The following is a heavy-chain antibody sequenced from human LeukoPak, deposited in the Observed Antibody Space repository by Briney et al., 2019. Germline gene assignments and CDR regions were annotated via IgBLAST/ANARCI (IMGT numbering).Heavy chain of an antibody. CDR1: GGSFSGYY. Sequence: SETLSLTCAVYGGSFSGYYWSWIRQPPGKGLEWIGEINHSGSTNYNPSLKSRVTISVDTSKNQFSLKLSSVTAADTAVYYCARGAAASYWGQGTLVTVSS. CDR3: ARGAAASY. D-gene: IGHD6-25*01. J-gene: IGHJ4*02. CDR2: INHSGST. V-gene: IGHV4-34*01.